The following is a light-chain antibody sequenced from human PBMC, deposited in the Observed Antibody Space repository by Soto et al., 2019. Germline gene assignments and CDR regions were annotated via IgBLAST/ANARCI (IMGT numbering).Light chain of an antibody. CDR2: GAT. CDR3: QQYGSSPLT. CDR1: QSVSSSY. V-gene: IGKV3-20*01. Sequence: EIVLTQSPGTLSLSPGERATLSCRASQSVSSSYLAWYQQKPGQAPRFLIYGATTRASGIPDRFSGSGSGTDFTLTISRLEPEDFAVYYCQQYGSSPLTFGGVTKVEIK. J-gene: IGKJ4*01.